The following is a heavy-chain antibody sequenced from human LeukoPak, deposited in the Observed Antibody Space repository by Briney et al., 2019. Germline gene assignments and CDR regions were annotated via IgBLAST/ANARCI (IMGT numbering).Heavy chain of an antibody. D-gene: IGHD4-17*01. V-gene: IGHV4-59*08. Sequence: SETLSLTCTVSGGSISNYYWSWVRQPPGMGLEWIGYIFNSGSTTYNPSLKSRVIISVDTSRNQFSLRLSSVTAADTAVYYCARHASGDYGNTFHIWGQGTMATVSS. CDR2: IFNSGST. CDR1: GGSISNYY. CDR3: ARHASGDYGNTFHI. J-gene: IGHJ3*02.